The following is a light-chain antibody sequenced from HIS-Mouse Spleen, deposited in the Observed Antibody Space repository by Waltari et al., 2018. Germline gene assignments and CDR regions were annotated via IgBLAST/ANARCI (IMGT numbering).Light chain of an antibody. V-gene: IGLV2-23*01. CDR1: SSDVGSYNL. CDR3: CSYAGSSTWV. J-gene: IGLJ3*02. CDR2: EGS. Sequence: QSALTQPASVSGSPGQSITISCTGTSSDVGSYNLVSWYQQHPGKAPKLMIYEGSKRPAGVSNRFSGSKSGNTASLTISGLQAEDEADYYFCSYAGSSTWVFGGGTKLTVL.